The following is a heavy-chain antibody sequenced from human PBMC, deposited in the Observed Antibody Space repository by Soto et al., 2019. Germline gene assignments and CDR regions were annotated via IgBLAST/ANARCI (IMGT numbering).Heavy chain of an antibody. CDR3: AKDTAPGFYDANGHLDS. J-gene: IGHJ5*01. D-gene: IGHD2-8*01. V-gene: IGHV3-9*01. CDR1: GINFDDFA. Sequence: VQLVESGGGLVQPGGSRRLSCVVSGINFDDFAMHWVRQVTGKGLEWVSGINWDSEDIGYADSVKGRFTISRDNAKNSLYLQMNSLKAEDTALYYCAKDTAPGFYDANGHLDSWGQGTPVTVSS. CDR2: INWDSEDI.